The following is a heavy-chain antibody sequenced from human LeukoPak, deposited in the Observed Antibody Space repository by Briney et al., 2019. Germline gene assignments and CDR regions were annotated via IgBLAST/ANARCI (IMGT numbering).Heavy chain of an antibody. D-gene: IGHD6-19*01. CDR3: ARDRGGKQWLVLWYFDY. CDR1: GFTFSSYS. Sequence: GGSLRLSCAASGFTFSSYSMNWVRQAPGKGLEWVSSISSSSSYIYYADSVKGRFTISRDNAKNSLYLQMNSLRAEDTAVYYCARDRGGKQWLVLWYFDYWGQGTLVTVSS. V-gene: IGHV3-21*01. J-gene: IGHJ4*02. CDR2: ISSSSSYI.